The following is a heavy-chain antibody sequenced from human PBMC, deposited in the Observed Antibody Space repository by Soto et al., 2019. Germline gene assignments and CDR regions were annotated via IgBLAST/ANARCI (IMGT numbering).Heavy chain of an antibody. CDR3: ASAYIWGSYRYQQNYYYYMDV. Sequence: GGSLRLSCAASGFTFSSYSMNWVRQAPGKGLEWVSYISSSSSTIYYADSVKGRFTISRDNAKNSLYLQMKRLRAGDTAVYYCASAYIWGSYRYQQNYYYYMDVWGKGTTVTVSS. D-gene: IGHD3-16*02. J-gene: IGHJ6*03. CDR2: ISSSSSTI. CDR1: GFTFSSYS. V-gene: IGHV3-48*01.